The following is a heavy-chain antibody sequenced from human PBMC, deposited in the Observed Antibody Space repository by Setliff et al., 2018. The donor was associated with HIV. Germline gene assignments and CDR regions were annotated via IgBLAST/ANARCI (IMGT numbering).Heavy chain of an antibody. V-gene: IGHV4-34*01. CDR2: VNRDGGA. J-gene: IGHJ4*02. CDR1: GGSLTGYF. CDR3: ARGNTGFDY. Sequence: SETLSLTCAVYGGSLTGYFWTWIRQSPGKGLEWVGQVNRDGGAHYNPSLRSRLTLSVDTSTNQFSLRLSSLTAADTAVYYCARGNTGFDYWGRGSLVTVSS.